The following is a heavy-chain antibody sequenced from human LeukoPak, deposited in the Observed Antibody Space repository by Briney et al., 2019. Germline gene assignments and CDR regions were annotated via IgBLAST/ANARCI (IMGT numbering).Heavy chain of an antibody. D-gene: IGHD2-21*01. J-gene: IGHJ5*01. CDR1: GFTFSSYA. CDR3: ARGGPLGDTNRFDF. CDR2: LSYDGTNK. V-gene: IGHV3-30*04. Sequence: GGPLRLSCAASGFTFSSYAMQWLRHPPGKGVEGVTLLSYDGTNKHYADPGKGLFTIPRDNSQNTVELQRERLRAEDTAVYYCARGGPLGDTNRFDFWGQGILVTVSS.